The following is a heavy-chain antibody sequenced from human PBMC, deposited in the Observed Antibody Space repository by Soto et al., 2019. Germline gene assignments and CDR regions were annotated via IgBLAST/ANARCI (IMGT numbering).Heavy chain of an antibody. D-gene: IGHD2-2*01. CDR2: MYYSGSA. CDR1: GGSISSSSYY. V-gene: IGHV4-39*02. J-gene: IGHJ3*01. Sequence: QLQLQESGPGLVKPSETLSLSCTVSGGSISSSSYYWGWIRQSPGKGLEWIGCMYYSGSAYYNSSLKRRVTLTVATSNNHFSLRLRSVTAADAAVYYCASTDIVVVPAAPIGLAFDLWGQGIMVTVSS. CDR3: ASTDIVVVPAAPIGLAFDL.